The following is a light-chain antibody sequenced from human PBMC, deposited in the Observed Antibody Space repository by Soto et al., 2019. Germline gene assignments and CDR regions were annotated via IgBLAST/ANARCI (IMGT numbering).Light chain of an antibody. J-gene: IGKJ3*01. Sequence: EIVLTQSPGTLSLSPGERATLSCRASQSVSSSYLGWYQQKPGQAPRLLIYGASGRATGIPDRFSGSGCGNDFALTISSQEPEDFAVFYCQQYGGAPAFAFGPGTKGDIK. CDR1: QSVSSSY. V-gene: IGKV3-20*01. CDR3: QQYGGAPAFA. CDR2: GAS.